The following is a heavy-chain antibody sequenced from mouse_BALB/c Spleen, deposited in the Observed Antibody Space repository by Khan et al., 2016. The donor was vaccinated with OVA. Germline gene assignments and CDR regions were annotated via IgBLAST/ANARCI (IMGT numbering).Heavy chain of an antibody. J-gene: IGHJ1*01. CDR2: IYWDDDK. CDR3: AGRGYYGSRDWYFDV. Sequence: QVQLKESGPGILQPSQTLSLTCSFSGFSLSTSGMGVSWIRQPSGKGLEWLAHIYWDDDKCYNPSLKSRPTISKDTSNNQVFLKITNVDTADTATNYCAGRGYYGSRDWYFDVWGAGTTVTVSS. V-gene: IGHV8-12*01. CDR1: GFSLSTSGMG. D-gene: IGHD1-1*01.